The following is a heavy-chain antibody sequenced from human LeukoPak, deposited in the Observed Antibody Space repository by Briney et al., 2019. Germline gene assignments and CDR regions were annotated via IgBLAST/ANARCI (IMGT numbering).Heavy chain of an antibody. V-gene: IGHV3-9*01. J-gene: IGHJ4*02. CDR1: GITFDDYA. CDR3: VRERDVLRYFDWLSLFDY. Sequence: PGGSLRLSCAASGITFDDYAMYGVRHGPGKGLEWVAGISWNSVSIGYADSVKGRFTISRDNAKNSLYLQMNSLRAEDTAVYYCVRERDVLRYFDWLSLFDYWGQGTLVTVSS. CDR2: ISWNSVSI. D-gene: IGHD3-9*01.